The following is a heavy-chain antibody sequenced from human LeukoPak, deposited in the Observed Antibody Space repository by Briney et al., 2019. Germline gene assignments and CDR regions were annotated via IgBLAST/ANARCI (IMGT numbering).Heavy chain of an antibody. CDR1: GFTFSSYG. Sequence: GGSLRLSCAASGFTFSSYGMHWVRQAPGKGLEWVAFIRYDGSNKYYADSVKGRFTISRDNSKNTLYLQMNSLRAEDTAVYYCAKVGDYDSSGYQPPFDYWGQGTLVTVSS. CDR3: AKVGDYDSSGYQPPFDY. CDR2: IRYDGSNK. D-gene: IGHD3-22*01. V-gene: IGHV3-30*02. J-gene: IGHJ4*02.